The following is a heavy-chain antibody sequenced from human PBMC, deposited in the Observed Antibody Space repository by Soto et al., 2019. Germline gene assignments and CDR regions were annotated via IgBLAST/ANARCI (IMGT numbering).Heavy chain of an antibody. J-gene: IGHJ6*02. CDR3: ARGRGYSGDDHYYYFDMDV. V-gene: IGHV1-69*13. D-gene: IGHD5-12*01. Sequence: SVKVSCKASGGTFNNYPITWVLQAPGEGLEWMGGSIPIFGTANYAQKFQGRVTISVDESTSTAYMELSSLRSEDTAVYYCARGRGYSGDDHYYYFDMDVWGQGTTVTVSS. CDR1: GGTFNNYP. CDR2: SIPIFGTA.